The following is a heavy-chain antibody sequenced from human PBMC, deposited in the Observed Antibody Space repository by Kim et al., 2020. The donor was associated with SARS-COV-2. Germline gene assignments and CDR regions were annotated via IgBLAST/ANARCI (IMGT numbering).Heavy chain of an antibody. CDR3: ARANMGARPFDY. J-gene: IGHJ4*02. V-gene: IGHV3-21*01. D-gene: IGHD1-26*01. Sequence: YYADSVKGRFTISRENAKNSLYLQMNSLRAEDTAVYYCARANMGARPFDYWGQGTLVTVSS.